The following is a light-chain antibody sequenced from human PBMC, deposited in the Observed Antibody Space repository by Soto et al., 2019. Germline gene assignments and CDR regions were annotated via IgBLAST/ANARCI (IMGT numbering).Light chain of an antibody. CDR2: GAS. Sequence: EIVMTQSPATLSVSPGERATLSCRASQSVSNNLAWYQQKPGQAPRLLIYGASTRATGIPARFSGSGSGTEFTLTISSLQSEDFAVYFCQKYNNWPITFGRGTRLAIK. V-gene: IGKV3-15*01. CDR3: QKYNNWPIT. CDR1: QSVSNN. J-gene: IGKJ5*01.